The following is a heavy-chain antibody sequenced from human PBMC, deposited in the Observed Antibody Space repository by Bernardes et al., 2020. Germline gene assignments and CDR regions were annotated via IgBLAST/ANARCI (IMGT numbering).Heavy chain of an antibody. CDR2: IKQDGSEK. Sequence: GGSLSLSCAASGFSSSPYWMRWVRPAPGKGLEWVANIKQDGSEKYYVDSVKGRFTISRDNAKNSLYLQMNSLRAEDTAVYYCARSVLRFLVWSYYFDNWGQGTLVIVSS. D-gene: IGHD3-3*01. CDR1: GFSSSPYW. V-gene: IGHV3-7*01. J-gene: IGHJ4*02. CDR3: ARSVLRFLVWSYYFDN.